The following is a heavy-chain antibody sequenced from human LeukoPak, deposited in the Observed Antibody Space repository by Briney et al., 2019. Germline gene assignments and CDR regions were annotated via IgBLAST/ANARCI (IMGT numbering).Heavy chain of an antibody. J-gene: IGHJ2*01. CDR3: AKEVGYFDL. CDR1: GFTFSSYA. V-gene: IGHV3-23*01. Sequence: PGGSLRPSCAASGFTFSSYAMSWVRQAPGKGLEWVSVISGSGGSIYYADSVKGRFTISRDNSKNTLSLQMNSLRAEDTAVYYCAKEVGYFDLWGRGTLVTVPS. CDR2: ISGSGGSI.